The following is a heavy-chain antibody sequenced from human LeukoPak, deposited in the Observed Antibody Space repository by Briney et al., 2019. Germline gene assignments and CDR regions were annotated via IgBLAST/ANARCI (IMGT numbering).Heavy chain of an antibody. CDR2: ISSSSSYI. CDR3: ASRTGTDWYFDL. V-gene: IGHV3-21*01. Sequence: GGSLRLSCTVSGFTFSSEAMGWVRQAPGKGLEWVSSISSSSSYIYYADSVKGRFTISRDNAKNSLYLQMNSLRAEDTAVYYCASRTGTDWYFDLWGRGTLVTVSS. D-gene: IGHD1/OR15-1a*01. CDR1: GFTFSSEA. J-gene: IGHJ2*01.